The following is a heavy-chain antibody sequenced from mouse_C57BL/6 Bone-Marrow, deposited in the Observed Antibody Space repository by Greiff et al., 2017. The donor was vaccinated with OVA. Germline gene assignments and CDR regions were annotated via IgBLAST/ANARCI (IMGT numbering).Heavy chain of an antibody. CDR3: ALYSNLLMDY. V-gene: IGHV1-63*01. CDR2: IYPGGGYT. Sequence: VKLMESGAELVRPGTSVKMSCKASGYTFTNYWIGWAKQRPGHGLEWIGDIYPGGGYTNYNEKFKGKATLTADKSSSTAYMQFSSLTSEDSAIYYCALYSNLLMDYWGQGTSVTVSS. D-gene: IGHD2-5*01. J-gene: IGHJ4*01. CDR1: GYTFTNYW.